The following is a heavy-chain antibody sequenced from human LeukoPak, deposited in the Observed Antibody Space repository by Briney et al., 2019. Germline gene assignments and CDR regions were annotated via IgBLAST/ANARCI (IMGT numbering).Heavy chain of an antibody. CDR2: IIPILGIA. Sequence: GVSVKVSCKASGGTFSSYTISWVRQAPGQGLEWMGRIIPILGIANYAQKFQVRVTITADKSTSTAYMELSSLRSEDTAVYYCARDGGTGTFDYWGQGTLVTVSS. CDR3: ARDGGTGTFDY. CDR1: GGTFSSYT. V-gene: IGHV1-69*04. D-gene: IGHD1/OR15-1a*01. J-gene: IGHJ4*02.